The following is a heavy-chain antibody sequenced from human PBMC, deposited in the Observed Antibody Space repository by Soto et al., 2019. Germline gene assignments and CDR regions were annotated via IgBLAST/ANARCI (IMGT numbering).Heavy chain of an antibody. D-gene: IGHD3-10*01. V-gene: IGHV3-23*01. J-gene: IGHJ4*02. CDR1: GFTFNNYA. Sequence: EVQLLESGGGLVQPGGSLRLSCAASGFTFNNYAMTWVRQAPGKGLEWVSAISGGGDTTSYADSVKGRFTVSRDGSTNTLDLQMSSLRAEDTDLYYCAKGRGGSGSLTPRVDFWGQGTLVTVSS. CDR2: ISGGGDTT. CDR3: AKGRGGSGSLTPRVDF.